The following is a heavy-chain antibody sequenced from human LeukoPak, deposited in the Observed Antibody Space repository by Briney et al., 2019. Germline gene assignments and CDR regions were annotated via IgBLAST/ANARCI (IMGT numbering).Heavy chain of an antibody. D-gene: IGHD3-22*01. CDR3: ARGGYYYDSSGYYRRSSFDY. V-gene: IGHV4-30-4*01. Sequence: PSETLSLTCTVSGGSISSGDYYWSWIRQPPGKGLEWIGYIYYSGSTYYNPSLKSRVTISVDTSKNQFSLKLSSVTAADTAVYYCARGGYYYDSSGYYRRSSFDYWGQGTLVTVSS. CDR1: GGSISSGDYY. J-gene: IGHJ4*02. CDR2: IYYSGST.